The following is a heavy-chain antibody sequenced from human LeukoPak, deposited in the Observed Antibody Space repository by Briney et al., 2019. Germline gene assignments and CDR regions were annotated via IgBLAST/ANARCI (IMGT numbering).Heavy chain of an antibody. CDR3: ARGRRAMVRGVIITYYMDV. J-gene: IGHJ6*03. CDR2: MNPNSGNT. CDR1: GYAFTSYD. D-gene: IGHD3-10*01. V-gene: IGHV1-8*01. Sequence: ASVKVSCKASGYAFTSYDINWVRQATGQGLEWMGWMNPNSGNTGYAQKFQGRVTMTRNTSISTAYMELSSLRSEDTAVYYCARGRRAMVRGVIITYYMDVWGKGTTVTISS.